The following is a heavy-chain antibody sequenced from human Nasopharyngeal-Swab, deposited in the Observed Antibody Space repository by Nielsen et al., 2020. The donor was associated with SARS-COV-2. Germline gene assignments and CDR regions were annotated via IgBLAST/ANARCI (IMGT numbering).Heavy chain of an antibody. CDR2: IYYSGST. V-gene: IGHV4-31*03. J-gene: IGHJ6*02. CDR1: GGSISSGGYY. CDR3: ARVSVFYYYYGMDV. D-gene: IGHD3-3*01. Sequence: SETLSLTCTVSGGSISSGGYYWSWIRQHPGKGLEWIGYIYYSGSTYYNPSLKSRVTLSVDTSKNQFSLKLSSVTAADTAVYYCARVSVFYYYYGMDVWGQGTTVTVSS.